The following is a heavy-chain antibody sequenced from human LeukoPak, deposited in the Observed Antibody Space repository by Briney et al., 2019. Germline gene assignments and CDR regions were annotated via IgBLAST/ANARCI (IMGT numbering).Heavy chain of an antibody. D-gene: IGHD1-26*01. Sequence: GGSLRLSCAASGFTFSSYGMHWVRQAPGKGLEWVAVIWYDGSNKYYADSVKGRFAISRDNSKNTLYLQMNSLRAEDTAVYYCARWGSGSYSTFDYWGQGTLVTVSS. V-gene: IGHV3-33*01. CDR3: ARWGSGSYSTFDY. CDR2: IWYDGSNK. J-gene: IGHJ4*02. CDR1: GFTFSSYG.